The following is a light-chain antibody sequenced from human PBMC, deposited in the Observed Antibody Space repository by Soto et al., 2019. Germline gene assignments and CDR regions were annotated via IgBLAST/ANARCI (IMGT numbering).Light chain of an antibody. V-gene: IGKV1-8*01. CDR1: QDIGSV. Sequence: AIRRTPSPSSLSASIGDTVTITCRASQDIGSVLAWYQQKPGTAPKVLISGASDLHGGVPSRFSGSGSRTDFTLTITHLQSEDFATYYCQHYLNYTITVGKGTRREIK. CDR3: QHYLNYTIT. J-gene: IGKJ5*01. CDR2: GAS.